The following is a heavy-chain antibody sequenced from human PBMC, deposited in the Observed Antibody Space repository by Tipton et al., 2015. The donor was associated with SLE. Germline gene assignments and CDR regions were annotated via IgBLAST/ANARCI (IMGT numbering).Heavy chain of an antibody. CDR3: ARGGVDTAMVDY. V-gene: IGHV4-61*02. CDR2: IYTSGST. D-gene: IGHD5-18*01. J-gene: IGHJ4*02. CDR1: GGSISSGSYY. Sequence: TLSLTCTVYGGSISSGSYYWSWIRQPAGKGLEWIGRIYTSGSTNYNPSLKSRVTISVDTSKNQFSLKLSSVTAADTAVYYCARGGVDTAMVDYWGQGTLVTVSS.